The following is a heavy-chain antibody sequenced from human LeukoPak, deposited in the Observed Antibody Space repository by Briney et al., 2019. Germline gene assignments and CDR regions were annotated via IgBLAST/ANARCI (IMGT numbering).Heavy chain of an antibody. CDR3: ARGAQYTTLWPTADYFEY. V-gene: IGHV1-2*02. J-gene: IGHJ4*02. Sequence: ASVNVSFKASGNTFIYNYIHWVRQAPGQGLECLGWINPNSGGTHFAQNFQGRVTMTRDTSISTVYMELSSLESDDTAIYYCARGAQYTTLWPTADYFEYWGQGTLVTVSS. CDR2: INPNSGGT. CDR1: GNTFIYNY. D-gene: IGHD2-2*02.